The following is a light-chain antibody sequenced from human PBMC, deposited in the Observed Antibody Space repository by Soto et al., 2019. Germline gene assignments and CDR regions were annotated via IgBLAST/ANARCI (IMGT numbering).Light chain of an antibody. J-gene: IGLJ3*02. CDR1: SNDVGIYNY. CDR3: TSTWV. Sequence: QSVLTQPASVSGSPGQSITISCTGSSNDVGIYNYVSWYQQHPGKAPRLIIYEVTNRPSGVSDRFSGSKSDNTASLTISGLQAEDEADYTITSTWVFGGGTKLTVL. CDR2: EVT. V-gene: IGLV2-14*01.